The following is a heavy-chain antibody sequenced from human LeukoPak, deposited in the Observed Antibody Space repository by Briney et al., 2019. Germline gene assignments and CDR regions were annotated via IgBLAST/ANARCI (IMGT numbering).Heavy chain of an antibody. D-gene: IGHD7-27*01. CDR2: INQGGSEP. V-gene: IGHV3-7*01. J-gene: IGHJ4*02. CDR3: ARLNWGRADS. CDR1: GFTFSDFW. Sequence: SGGSLRLSCAASGFTFSDFWMMWVRQAPGKGLECVANINQGGSEPYYVDPVQGRFTISRDNTKNLLFLQMNGLRVEDTAVYYCARLNWGRADSWGQGTLLTVSA.